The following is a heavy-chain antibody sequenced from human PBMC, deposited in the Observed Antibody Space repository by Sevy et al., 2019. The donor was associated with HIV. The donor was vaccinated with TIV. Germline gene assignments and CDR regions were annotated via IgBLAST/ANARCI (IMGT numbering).Heavy chain of an antibody. D-gene: IGHD5-12*01. CDR2: INPKSGGS. Sequence: ASVKVSCKASGYTFTGQYIHWVRQAPGQGLEWMGWINPKSGGSNYAQEFQGKSTMTRDTSISTAYMELSGLTSDDTAIYYCARDLRLRGYSYGSLDYWGQGTLVTVSS. J-gene: IGHJ4*02. V-gene: IGHV1-2*02. CDR1: GYTFTGQY. CDR3: ARDLRLRGYSYGSLDY.